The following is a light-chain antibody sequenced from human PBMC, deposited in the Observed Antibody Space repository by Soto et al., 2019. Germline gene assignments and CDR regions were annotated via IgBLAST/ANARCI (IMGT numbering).Light chain of an antibody. CDR1: QSISAS. J-gene: IGKJ1*01. CDR2: KAS. Sequence: DIQMTQSPSTLSASVGDRVTITCRASQSISASLAWYQLKPGKAPKPLIYKASSLETGVPSRFSGSGSGTEFTLTISSLQPDDFATYFCQHMATFGQGTKVEIK. CDR3: QHMAT. V-gene: IGKV1-5*03.